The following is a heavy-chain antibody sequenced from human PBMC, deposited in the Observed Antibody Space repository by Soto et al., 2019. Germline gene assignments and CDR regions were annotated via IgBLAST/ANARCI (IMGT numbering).Heavy chain of an antibody. J-gene: IGHJ4*02. Sequence: SETLSLTCTVSGGSISSYYWSWIRQPPGKGLEWIGYIYYSGSTNYNPSLKSRVTISVDTSKNQFSLQLNSVTPEDTAVYYCARVVRGGIAAAGTEGVFDYWGQGTLVTVSS. CDR3: ARVVRGGIAAAGTEGVFDY. D-gene: IGHD6-13*01. V-gene: IGHV4-59*12. CDR1: GGSISSYY. CDR2: IYYSGST.